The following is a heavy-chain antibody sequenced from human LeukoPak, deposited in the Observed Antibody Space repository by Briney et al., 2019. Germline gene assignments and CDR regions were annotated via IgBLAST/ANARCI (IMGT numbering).Heavy chain of an antibody. CDR2: IYVTGT. CDR3: ARHIGGGIEDMDV. CDR1: GGSISSHY. D-gene: IGHD3-16*02. Sequence: NPSETLSLTCTVSGGSISSHYWSWVRQSPGTGLEWIGYIYVTGTRYNPYLQSRVTISVDRSRNQFFLKMTSVTAADTAVYYCARHIGGGIEDMDVWGRGTKVTVSS. V-gene: IGHV4-59*08. J-gene: IGHJ6*03.